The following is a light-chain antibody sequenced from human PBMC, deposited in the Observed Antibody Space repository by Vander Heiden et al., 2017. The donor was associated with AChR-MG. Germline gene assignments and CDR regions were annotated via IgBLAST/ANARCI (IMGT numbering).Light chain of an antibody. V-gene: IGKV3-11*01. Sequence: EIVLTQSPATLSLSPGERATLSCRASQSVSSYLAWYQQKPGQAPRLLIYDASNRAKGITARFSGSGYGTDFTLTISSLEPEDFAVYYCQQRSNGPPSFTFGHGTKVDIK. J-gene: IGKJ3*01. CDR1: QSVSSY. CDR3: QQRSNGPPSFT. CDR2: DAS.